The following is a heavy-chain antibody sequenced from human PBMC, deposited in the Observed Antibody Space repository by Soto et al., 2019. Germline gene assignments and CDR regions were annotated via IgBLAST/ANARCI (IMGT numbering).Heavy chain of an antibody. CDR3: ARDHSNSYYGSGSYGYYYGMDV. V-gene: IGHV1-2*04. Sequence: ASVKVSCKASGYTFTGYYMHWVRQAPGQGLEWMGWINPNSGGTNYAQKFQGWVTMTRDTSISTAYMELSRLRSDDTDVYYCARDHSNSYYGSGSYGYYYGMDVWGQGTTVTVSS. D-gene: IGHD3-10*01. CDR1: GYTFTGYY. J-gene: IGHJ6*02. CDR2: INPNSGGT.